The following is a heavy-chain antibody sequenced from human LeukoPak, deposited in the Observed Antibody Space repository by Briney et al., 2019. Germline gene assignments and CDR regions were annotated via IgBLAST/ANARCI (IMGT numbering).Heavy chain of an antibody. CDR2: INHSGST. V-gene: IGHV4-34*01. CDR3: ATGGPCFHSGGVCYPSDY. CDR1: GGSYGGYY. J-gene: IGHJ4*02. Sequence: PSETLSLTCACYGGSYGGYYWSWIRQPPGKGLEWIGEINHSGSTNYNPSLKSRVTISVDTSKNQFSLKLSSVTAADTAVYYCATGGPCFHSGGVCYPSDYWGQGTLVTVSS. D-gene: IGHD2-8*02.